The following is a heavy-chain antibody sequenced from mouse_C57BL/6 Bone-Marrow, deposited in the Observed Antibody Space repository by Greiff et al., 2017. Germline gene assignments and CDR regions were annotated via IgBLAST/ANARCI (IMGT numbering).Heavy chain of an antibody. CDR1: GFTFSSYA. J-gene: IGHJ2*01. V-gene: IGHV5-4*01. Sequence: EVKLVESGGGLVKPGGSLKLSCAASGFTFSSYAMSWVRQTPEKRLEWVATISDGGSYTYYPDNVKGRFTISRDNAKNNLYLQMSHLKSEDTAMYYCARDRKNLSWAFDYWGQGTTLTVSS. CDR2: ISDGGSYT. D-gene: IGHD3-1*01. CDR3: ARDRKNLSWAFDY.